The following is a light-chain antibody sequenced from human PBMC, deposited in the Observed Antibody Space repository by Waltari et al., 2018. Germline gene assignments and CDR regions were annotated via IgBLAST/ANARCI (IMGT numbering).Light chain of an antibody. CDR3: QVWDSNGDHVV. CDR1: HFETKR. Sequence: SYILTQPPSLSVAPGQPARISRGGSHFETKRFHLYHQKPGHAPKLVVYDDTDRPSGVPERFSGSTSGYTATLTISRVEAGDEADYFCQVWDSNGDHVVFGGGTKVTVL. CDR2: DDT. J-gene: IGLJ2*01. V-gene: IGLV3-21*02.